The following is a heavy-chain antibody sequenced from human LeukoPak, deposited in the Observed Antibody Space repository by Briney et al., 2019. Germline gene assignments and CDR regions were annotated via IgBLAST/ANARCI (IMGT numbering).Heavy chain of an antibody. Sequence: VASVKVSCKASGGTFSSYAISWVRQAPGQGLEWMGGIIPIFGTANYAQKFQGRVTITADESTSTAYMELSSLRSEDTAVYYCARERIVATMPYFDYWGQGTLVTVSS. D-gene: IGHD5-12*01. CDR3: ARERIVATMPYFDY. V-gene: IGHV1-69*13. CDR1: GGTFSSYA. J-gene: IGHJ4*02. CDR2: IIPIFGTA.